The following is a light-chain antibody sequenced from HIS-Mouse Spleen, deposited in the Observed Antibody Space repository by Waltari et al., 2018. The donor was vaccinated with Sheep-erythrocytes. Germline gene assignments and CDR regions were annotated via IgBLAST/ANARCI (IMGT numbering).Light chain of an antibody. CDR1: QSVLYSSNNKNY. CDR2: WAS. Sequence: DIVMTQSPDSLAVSLGEGATINCKSSQSVLYSSNNKNYVAWYQQKPGQPPKLLIYWASTRESGVPDRFSGSGSGTDFTLTISSLQAEDVAVYYCQQYYSTLTFGGGTKVEIK. J-gene: IGKJ4*01. CDR3: QQYYSTLT. V-gene: IGKV4-1*01.